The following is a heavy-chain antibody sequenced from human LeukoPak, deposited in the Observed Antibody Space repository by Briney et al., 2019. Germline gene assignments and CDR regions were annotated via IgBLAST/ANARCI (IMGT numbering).Heavy chain of an antibody. J-gene: IGHJ4*02. CDR1: GYTVTRYY. CDR3: ARDTTLDYYDSSGYLPY. V-gene: IGHV1-2*02. D-gene: IGHD3-22*01. CDR2: INLNSGGT. Sequence: GASVKVSCKASGYTVTRYYMHCVRQAPGQGLEWLGWINLNSGGTNYAQKFQGRVTMTRDTSISTAYMELSRLRSDDTAVYYCARDTTLDYYDSSGYLPYWGQGTLVTVSS.